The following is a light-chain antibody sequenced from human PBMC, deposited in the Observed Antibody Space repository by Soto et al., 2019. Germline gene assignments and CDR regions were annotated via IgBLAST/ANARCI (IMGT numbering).Light chain of an antibody. CDR3: SSYTSKSTGV. J-gene: IGLJ1*01. CDR2: EVS. V-gene: IGLV2-14*01. CDR1: SSDVGGYNY. Sequence: QSALTQPASVSGSPGQSITISCTGTSSDVGGYNYVSWYQQHPGKAPKLIIYEVSNRPSGVSNRCSGSKSGNTASLTISGLQAEDEADYYCSSYTSKSTGVFGTGTKLTVL.